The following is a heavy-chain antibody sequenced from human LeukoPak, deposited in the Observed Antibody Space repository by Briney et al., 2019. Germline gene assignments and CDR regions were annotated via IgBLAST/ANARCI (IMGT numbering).Heavy chain of an antibody. D-gene: IGHD3-10*01. V-gene: IGHV2-70*11. CDR3: ARIRATMVRGVFDY. Sequence: SGPALVKPTQTLTLTCTFSGFSLSTSGMCVSWIRQPPGKALEWLARIDRDDDKYYSTSLKTRLTISKDTSKNQVVLTMTNMDPVDTATYYCARIRATMVRGVFDYWGQGTLVTVSS. CDR1: GFSLSTSGMC. J-gene: IGHJ4*02. CDR2: IDRDDDK.